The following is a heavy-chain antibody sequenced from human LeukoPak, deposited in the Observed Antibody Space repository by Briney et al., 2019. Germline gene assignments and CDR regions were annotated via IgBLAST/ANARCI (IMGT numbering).Heavy chain of an antibody. CDR3: ARFGYSSPDY. J-gene: IGHJ4*02. CDR2: IRYDGSNK. D-gene: IGHD6-13*01. CDR1: GFTFSSYG. Sequence: GGSLRLSCAASGFTFSSYGMHWVRQAPGKGLEWVAFIRYDGSNKYYADSVKGRFTISRDNSKNTLYLQMNSLRAEDTAVYYCARFGYSSPDYWGQGTLVTVSS. V-gene: IGHV3-30*02.